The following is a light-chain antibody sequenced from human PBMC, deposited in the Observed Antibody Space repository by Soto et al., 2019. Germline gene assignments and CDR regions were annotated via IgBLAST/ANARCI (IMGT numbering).Light chain of an antibody. CDR2: GAS. J-gene: IGKJ1*01. CDR3: QPWIRWT. Sequence: EIVMTQSPDTLSVSPGDRATLSCRASESVGTNVAWLQQRPGQAPRLLIYGASTRVAGIPARFSGSGSETEFTLTISSLQSEDFAIYHWQPWIRWTFGQGTRLELK. CDR1: ESVGTN. V-gene: IGKV3-15*01.